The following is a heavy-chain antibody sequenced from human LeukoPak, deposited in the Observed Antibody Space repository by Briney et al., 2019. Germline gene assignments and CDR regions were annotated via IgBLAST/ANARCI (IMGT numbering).Heavy chain of an antibody. CDR1: EFSVGSNY. V-gene: IGHV3-66*04. Sequence: GGSLRLSCAASEFSVGSNYMTWVRQAPGKGLEWVSLIYSGGSTYYADSVKGRFTISRDNSKNTLYLQMNSLRAEDTAVYYCAKQTDFSGRSGFDIWGQGTMVTVSS. CDR2: IYSGGST. D-gene: IGHD1-26*01. CDR3: AKQTDFSGRSGFDI. J-gene: IGHJ3*02.